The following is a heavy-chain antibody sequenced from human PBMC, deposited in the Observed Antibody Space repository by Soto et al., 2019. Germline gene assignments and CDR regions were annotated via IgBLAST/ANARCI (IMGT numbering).Heavy chain of an antibody. CDR2: ISYSGST. V-gene: IGHV4-61*01. J-gene: IGHJ6*02. D-gene: IGHD3-10*01. CDR3: ARVKGADGFGEYYIYGMDV. CDR1: GGSVSSGSYY. Sequence: QVQLQESGPGLVKPSETLSLTCTVSGGSVSSGSYYWSWIRQPPGKGLEWIGYISYSGSTNYNPSLQSRVTISVDTSKNQFSLKLSSVTAADTAVYYCARVKGADGFGEYYIYGMDVWGQGTTVTVSS.